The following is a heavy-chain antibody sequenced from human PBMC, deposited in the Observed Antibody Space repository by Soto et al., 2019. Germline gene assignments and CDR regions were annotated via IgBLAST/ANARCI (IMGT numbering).Heavy chain of an antibody. J-gene: IGHJ4*02. V-gene: IGHV4-39*01. CDR1: GGSISSSSYY. D-gene: IGHD3-22*01. Sequence: SETLSLTCTVSGGSISSSSYYWGWIRQPPGKGLEWIGSIYYSGSTYYNPSLKSRVTISVDTSKNQFSLKLSSVTTADTAVYYCMLGSGWKDFDYWGQGTLVTVSS. CDR3: MLGSGWKDFDY. CDR2: IYYSGST.